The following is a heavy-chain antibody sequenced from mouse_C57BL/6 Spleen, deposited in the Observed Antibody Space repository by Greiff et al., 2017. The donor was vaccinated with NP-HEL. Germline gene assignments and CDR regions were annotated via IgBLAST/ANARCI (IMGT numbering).Heavy chain of an antibody. J-gene: IGHJ1*03. V-gene: IGHV1-52*01. CDR3: ARKDYGSSSPYFDV. CDR2: IDPSDSET. CDR1: GYTFTSYW. D-gene: IGHD1-1*01. Sequence: QVQLQQPGAELVRPGSSVKLSCKASGYTFTSYWMHWVKQRPLQGLEWIGNIDPSDSETYYNHKFKDKATLTVDKSSSTANMQLSSLTSEDSAVYYCARKDYGSSSPYFDVWGTVTTVTVSS.